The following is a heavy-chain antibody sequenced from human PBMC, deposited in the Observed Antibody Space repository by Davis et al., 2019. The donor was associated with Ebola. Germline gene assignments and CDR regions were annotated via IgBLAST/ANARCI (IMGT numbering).Heavy chain of an antibody. V-gene: IGHV3-48*04. CDR3: ARTLIGTTGVRFDY. Sequence: PGGSLRLSCAASGFTFSSFAMSWVRQSPGKGLEWVAFVTASSDTKHYADSVKGRFTISRDNAKNSLFLQMSSLRAEDTAVYYCARTLIGTTGVRFDYWGQGTLVTVSS. CDR1: GFTFSSFA. CDR2: VTASSDTK. J-gene: IGHJ4*02. D-gene: IGHD1-7*01.